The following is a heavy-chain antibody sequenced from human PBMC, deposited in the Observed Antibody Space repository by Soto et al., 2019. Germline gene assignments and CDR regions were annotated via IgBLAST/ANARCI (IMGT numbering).Heavy chain of an antibody. CDR2: ISYDGSNK. J-gene: IGHJ4*02. CDR1: GFTFSSYG. V-gene: IGHV3-30*18. Sequence: QVQLVESGGGVVQPGRSLRLSCAASGFTFSSYGMHWVRQAPGKGLEWVAVISYDGSNKYYADSVKGRFTISRDNSKNTLYLQMNSLRAEDTAVYYCAKAPYGYGGGVDYWGQGTLVTVSS. CDR3: AKAPYGYGGGVDY. D-gene: IGHD3-16*01.